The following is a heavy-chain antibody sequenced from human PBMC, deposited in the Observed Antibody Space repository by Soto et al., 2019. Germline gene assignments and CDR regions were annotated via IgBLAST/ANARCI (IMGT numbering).Heavy chain of an antibody. D-gene: IGHD5-18*01. V-gene: IGHV3-23*01. Sequence: EVQLLESGGGLVQPGGSLRLSCAASGFTFSSYVMSWVRQAPGKGLEWVSAISGSGGSTYYADSVKGRFTISRDNSKNTLYLQMNSLRAEDTAVYYCAKGVGWIQLWLVRFDYWGQGTLVTVSS. CDR1: GFTFSSYV. J-gene: IGHJ4*02. CDR3: AKGVGWIQLWLVRFDY. CDR2: ISGSGGST.